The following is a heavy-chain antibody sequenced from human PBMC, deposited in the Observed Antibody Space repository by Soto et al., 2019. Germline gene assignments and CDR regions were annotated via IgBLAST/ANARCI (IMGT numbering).Heavy chain of an antibody. CDR1: GGSFSGYY. J-gene: IGHJ5*02. D-gene: IGHD6-13*01. V-gene: IGHV4-34*01. CDR2: INHSGST. Sequence: SETLSLTCAVYGGSFSGYYWSWIRQPPGKGLEWIGEINHSGSTNYNPSLKSRVTISVDTSKNQFSLKLSSVTAADTAVYYCARVRESRLGAAAGTSWFDTWGQGTLVTVSS. CDR3: ARVRESRLGAAAGTSWFDT.